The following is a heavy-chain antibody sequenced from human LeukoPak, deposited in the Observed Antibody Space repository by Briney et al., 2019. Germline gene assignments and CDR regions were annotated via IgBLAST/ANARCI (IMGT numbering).Heavy chain of an antibody. Sequence: GASVKVSCKASGYSFTGYYMHWVRQAPGQGLEWMGWINPNSGGTKYAQKFQGRVTMTRDTSISTAYMELRSLRSDDTAVYYCARDFYDVLTGYFYDYWGQGTLVTVSS. V-gene: IGHV1-2*02. J-gene: IGHJ4*02. CDR3: ARDFYDVLTGYFYDY. D-gene: IGHD3-9*01. CDR2: INPNSGGT. CDR1: GYSFTGYY.